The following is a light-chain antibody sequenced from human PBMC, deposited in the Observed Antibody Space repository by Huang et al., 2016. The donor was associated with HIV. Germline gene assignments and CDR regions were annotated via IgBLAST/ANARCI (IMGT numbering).Light chain of an antibody. CDR3: LQDFTFPLT. V-gene: IGKV1-6*01. Sequence: AIQMTQSPPSLSASVGDRVTITCRASQDIKSDLGWDQQKPGKAPKLLIFGASELDVGVPSRFSGSGSGTDFTLIISRLQAEDLGTYFCLQDFTFPLTFGGGTKVEIK. CDR2: GAS. J-gene: IGKJ4*01. CDR1: QDIKSD.